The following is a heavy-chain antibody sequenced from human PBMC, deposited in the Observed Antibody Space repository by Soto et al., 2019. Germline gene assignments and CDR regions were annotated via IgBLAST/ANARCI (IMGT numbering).Heavy chain of an antibody. J-gene: IGHJ5*02. CDR2: IYYSGST. CDR1: GGSINSGAYY. CDR3: ASDVCAGSCSPTSSNWFDP. V-gene: IGHV4-31*03. D-gene: IGHD2-8*01. Sequence: QVQLQESGPGLVKPSQPLSLTCIVSGGSINSGAYYWTWIRQHPEKGLEWIGYIYYSGSTSYNPSLNSRATISLETSNNQFSLKLSSVTASDTAVYYCASDVCAGSCSPTSSNWFDPWGQGTLVTVSS.